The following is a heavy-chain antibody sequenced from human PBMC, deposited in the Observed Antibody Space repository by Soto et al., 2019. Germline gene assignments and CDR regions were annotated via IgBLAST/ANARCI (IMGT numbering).Heavy chain of an antibody. D-gene: IGHD6-6*01. J-gene: IGHJ4*02. CDR3: ARQYNSSSGDPFDY. V-gene: IGHV1-2*04. Sequence: ASVKVSCKASGYTFTGYYMHWVRQAPGQGLEWMGWINPNSGGTNYAQKFQGWVTMTRDTSISTAYMELSRLSSDDTAVYYCARQYNSSSGDPFDYWGQGTLVTVSS. CDR1: GYTFTGYY. CDR2: INPNSGGT.